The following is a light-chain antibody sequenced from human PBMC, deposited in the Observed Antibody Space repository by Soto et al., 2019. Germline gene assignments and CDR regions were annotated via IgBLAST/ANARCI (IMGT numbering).Light chain of an antibody. J-gene: IGKJ4*01. CDR1: QSISNNY. Sequence: EIVLTQSPGTLSLSPGERATLSCRASQSISNNYLAWYQQKSGQAPRPLIYGASSRAPGIPDRFSGSGSGTDFTLTISRLEPEDFAVYYCQQYGSLSLSFGGGTKVEIK. V-gene: IGKV3-20*01. CDR2: GAS. CDR3: QQYGSLSLS.